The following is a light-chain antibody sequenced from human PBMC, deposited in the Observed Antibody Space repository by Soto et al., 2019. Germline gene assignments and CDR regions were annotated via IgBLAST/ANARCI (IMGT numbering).Light chain of an antibody. CDR1: SSDVGGYNF. CDR2: DVN. CDR3: SSYAGSNNF. V-gene: IGLV2-11*01. Sequence: QSVLTQPRSVSGSPGQSVTISCTGTSSDVGGYNFVSWYQQHPGKAPKLMIYDVNKWPSGVPDRFSGSKSGNTASLTVSGLQADDEADYYCSSYAGSNNFFGGGTQLTVL. J-gene: IGLJ2*01.